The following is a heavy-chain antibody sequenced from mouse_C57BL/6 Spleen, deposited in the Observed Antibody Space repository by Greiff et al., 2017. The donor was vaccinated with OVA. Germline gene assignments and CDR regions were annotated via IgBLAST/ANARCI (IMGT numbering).Heavy chain of an antibody. V-gene: IGHV1-64*01. J-gene: IGHJ4*01. CDR2: IHPNSGST. Sequence: QVQLQQPGAELVKPGASVKLSCKASGYTFTSYWMHWVKQRPGQGLEWIGMIHPNSGSTNYNEKFKSKATLTVDKSSSTAYMQLSSLTSEDSAVYYCARKYYEGGYAMDYWGQETSVTVSS. CDR3: ARKYYEGGYAMDY. D-gene: IGHD2-4*01. CDR1: GYTFTSYW.